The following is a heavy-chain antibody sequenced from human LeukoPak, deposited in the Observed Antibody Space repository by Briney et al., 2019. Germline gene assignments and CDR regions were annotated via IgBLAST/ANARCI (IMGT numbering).Heavy chain of an antibody. CDR2: IWYDGSNK. CDR3: AREGGHVEMATISYYFDY. Sequence: PGGSLRLSCAASGFTFSSYGMHWVRQAPGKGLEWVAVIWYDGSNKYYADSVKGRFTISRGNSKNTLYLQMNSLRAEDTAVYYCAREGGHVEMATISYYFDYWGQGTLVTVSS. D-gene: IGHD5-24*01. CDR1: GFTFSSYG. J-gene: IGHJ4*02. V-gene: IGHV3-33*01.